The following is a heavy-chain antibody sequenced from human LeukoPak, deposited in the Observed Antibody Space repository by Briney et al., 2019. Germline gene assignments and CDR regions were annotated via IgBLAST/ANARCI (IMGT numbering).Heavy chain of an antibody. D-gene: IGHD4-11*01. CDR2: IIQDSSAT. CDR3: ATDDYRGLGY. Sequence: SGGSLRLSCAASGITSRNYWMHWVRQAPGKGLEWVSHIIQDSSATFYADSVKGRFTISRDNAKDTLYLQMNSLRAEDTAVYYCATDDYRGLGYWGQGTLVTVSS. CDR1: GITSRNYW. V-gene: IGHV3-74*01. J-gene: IGHJ4*02.